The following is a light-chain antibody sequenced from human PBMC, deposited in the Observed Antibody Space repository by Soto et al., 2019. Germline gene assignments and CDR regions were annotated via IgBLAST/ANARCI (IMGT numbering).Light chain of an antibody. V-gene: IGKV1-39*01. CDR3: QQNYSTPLT. CDR2: AAS. Sequence: DIQMTQSPSSLSASVGDRVTITCRASQSISSYLHWYQQKPGKAPKLLIYAASSLQSGIPSLFGGSGSGTDFTSTITSPQPEDFTTSYCQQNYSTPLTFGGGTKVEIK. CDR1: QSISSY. J-gene: IGKJ4*01.